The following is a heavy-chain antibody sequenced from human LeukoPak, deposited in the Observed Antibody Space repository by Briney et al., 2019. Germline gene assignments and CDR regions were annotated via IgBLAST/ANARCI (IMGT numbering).Heavy chain of an antibody. Sequence: QPGGSLRLSCAASGFTFSSYSMNWVRQAPGKGLEWVSYISSSSSTIYYADSVKGRFTISRDNAMNSLYLQMNSLRAEDTAVYYCVRGSVFTMVRGSSWGQGTLVTVSS. V-gene: IGHV3-48*01. CDR3: VRGSVFTMVRGSS. CDR2: ISSSSSTI. D-gene: IGHD3-10*01. CDR1: GFTFSSYS. J-gene: IGHJ5*02.